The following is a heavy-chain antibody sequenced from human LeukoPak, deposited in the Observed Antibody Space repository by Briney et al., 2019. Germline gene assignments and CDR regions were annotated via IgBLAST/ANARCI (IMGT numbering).Heavy chain of an antibody. D-gene: IGHD7-27*01. V-gene: IGHV4-31*03. Sequence: SETLSLTRTVSGGSISSGGYYWSWIRQHPGKGLEWIGYIYYSGSTYYNPSLKSRVTISVDTSKNQFSLKLSSVTAADTAVYYCARNPNWGNWYFDLWGRGTLVTVSS. CDR2: IYYSGST. CDR1: GGSISSGGYY. J-gene: IGHJ2*01. CDR3: ARNPNWGNWYFDL.